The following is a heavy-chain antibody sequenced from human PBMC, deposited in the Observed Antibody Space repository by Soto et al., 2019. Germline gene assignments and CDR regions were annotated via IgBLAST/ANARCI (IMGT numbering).Heavy chain of an antibody. CDR3: ARDLAVAGKIDYYYDMDV. J-gene: IGHJ6*02. Sequence: ASVKVSCKASGYTFTSYGISWVRQAPGQGLEWMGWISAYNGNTNYAQKLQGRVTMTTDTSTSTAYMELRSLRSDDTAVYYCARDLAVAGKIDYYYDMDVWAQGTTVTVSS. CDR2: ISAYNGNT. D-gene: IGHD6-19*01. CDR1: GYTFTSYG. V-gene: IGHV1-18*01.